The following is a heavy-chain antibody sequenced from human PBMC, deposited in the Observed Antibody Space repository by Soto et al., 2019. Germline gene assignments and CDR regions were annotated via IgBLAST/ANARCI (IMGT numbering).Heavy chain of an antibody. V-gene: IGHV3-23*01. CDR2: ISGSGGST. CDR3: AARGSIAVAGKANFDY. D-gene: IGHD6-19*01. Sequence: GGSLRLSCAASGFTFSRYAMRWVRQAPGKGLEWVSAISGSGGSTYYADSVKGRFTISRDNSKNTLYLQMNSLRAEDTAVYYCAARGSIAVAGKANFDYWGQGTLVTVSS. CDR1: GFTFSRYA. J-gene: IGHJ4*02.